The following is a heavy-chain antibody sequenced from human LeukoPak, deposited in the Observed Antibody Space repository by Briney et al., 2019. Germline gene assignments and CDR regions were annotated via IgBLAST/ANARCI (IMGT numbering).Heavy chain of an antibody. J-gene: IGHJ3*02. V-gene: IGHV1-69*06. CDR3: AGALKVPAAMQDAFDI. CDR2: SIPIFGTA. Sequence: SVKVSCKASGGTFSSYAISWVRQAPGQGLEWMGGSIPIFGTANYAQKFQGRVTITADKSTSTAYMELSSLRSEDTAVYYCAGALKVPAAMQDAFDIWGQGTMVTVSS. CDR1: GGTFSSYA. D-gene: IGHD2-2*01.